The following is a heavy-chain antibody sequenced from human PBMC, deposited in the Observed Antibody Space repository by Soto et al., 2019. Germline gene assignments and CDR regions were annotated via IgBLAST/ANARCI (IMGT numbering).Heavy chain of an antibody. Sequence: ASVKVSCKASGGTFSSYAISWVRQAPGQGLEWMGGIIPIFGTANYAQKFQGRVTITADESTSTAYMELSSLRYEDTAVYYCARGASNNYELRAAGSVHYYYYYYMDVWGKGTTVTVSS. D-gene: IGHD3-22*01. CDR1: GGTFSSYA. V-gene: IGHV1-69*13. J-gene: IGHJ6*03. CDR3: ARGASNNYELRAAGSVHYYYYYYMDV. CDR2: IIPIFGTA.